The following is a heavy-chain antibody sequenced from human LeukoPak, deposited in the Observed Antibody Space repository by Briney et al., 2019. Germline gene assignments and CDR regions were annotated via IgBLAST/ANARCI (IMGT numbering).Heavy chain of an antibody. V-gene: IGHV4-59*08. Sequence: PSETLSLTCTVSGGSISPYYWSWIRQPPGKGLEWIGYIYSSGSANYNPSLKSRVTISVDTSKNQFSLKLSSVTAADTAVCYCARMGGYSGYATHWGQGTLVTVSS. J-gene: IGHJ4*02. CDR3: ARMGGYSGYATH. D-gene: IGHD5-12*01. CDR1: GGSISPYY. CDR2: IYSSGSA.